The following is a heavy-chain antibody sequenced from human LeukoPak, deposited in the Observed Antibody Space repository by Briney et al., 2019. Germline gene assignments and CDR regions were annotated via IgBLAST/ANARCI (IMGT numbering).Heavy chain of an antibody. J-gene: IGHJ5*02. CDR3: ARGSSNIAGRNNWFDP. CDR2: ISTSSSYI. V-gene: IGHV3-21*01. Sequence: GGSLRLFCAASGFTFSYYSMNWVRQAPGEGLEWVSSISTSSSYINYADSVKGRFTISRDNAKNSLYLLMNSLRAEDTAVYYCARGSSNIAGRNNWFDPWGQGTLVTVSS. D-gene: IGHD6-6*01. CDR1: GFTFSYYS.